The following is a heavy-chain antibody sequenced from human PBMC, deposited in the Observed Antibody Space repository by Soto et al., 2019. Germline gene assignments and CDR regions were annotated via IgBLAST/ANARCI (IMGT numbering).Heavy chain of an antibody. V-gene: IGHV3-23*01. Sequence: PGGSLRLSCAASGFTFSNYALNWVRQAPGKGLEWVSVISGSGGGSTYYADSVKGRFTISRDNSKNTLYLQMNSLRAEDTAVYYCAKDLEWRGEWFDPWGQGTLVTVSS. CDR3: AKDLEWRGEWFDP. CDR1: GFTFSNYA. D-gene: IGHD3-3*01. J-gene: IGHJ5*02. CDR2: ISGSGGGST.